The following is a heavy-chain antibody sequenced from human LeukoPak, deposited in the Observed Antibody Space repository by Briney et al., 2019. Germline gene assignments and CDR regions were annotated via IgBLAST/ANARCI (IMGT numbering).Heavy chain of an antibody. Sequence: ASVKVSCKASGGIFSNYAISWVRQAPGQGLEWMGWINPYNGNTNYAQNLQGRVTMTTGTSTGTAYMELRSLRSDDTAVYYCATRPITAPAGLHWGQGTLVTVSS. D-gene: IGHD6-6*01. CDR1: GGIFSNYA. J-gene: IGHJ4*02. V-gene: IGHV1-18*01. CDR3: ATRPITAPAGLH. CDR2: INPYNGNT.